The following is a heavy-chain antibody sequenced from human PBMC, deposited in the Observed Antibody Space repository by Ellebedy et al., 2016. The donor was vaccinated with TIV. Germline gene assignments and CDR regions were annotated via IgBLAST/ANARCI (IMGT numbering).Heavy chain of an antibody. D-gene: IGHD6-19*01. V-gene: IGHV1-2*02. CDR1: GYTFTGNY. CDR3: ARDAGQWLVAYYFDY. Sequence: ASVKVSCKASGYTFTGNYIHWVRQATGRGLEWMGWINPNSGATHYAQNFQGRVTMTRDTSISTAYMELSRLTSDDTAVYYCARDAGQWLVAYYFDYWGQGTLVTVSS. CDR2: INPNSGAT. J-gene: IGHJ4*02.